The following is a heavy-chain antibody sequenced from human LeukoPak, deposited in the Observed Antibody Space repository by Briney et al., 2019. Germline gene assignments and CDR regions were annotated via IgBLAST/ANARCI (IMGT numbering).Heavy chain of an antibody. CDR2: IYSGDST. CDR3: ARGSAYSH. J-gene: IGHJ4*02. V-gene: IGHV3-66*02. D-gene: IGHD3-22*01. Sequence: PGGSLRLSCAASGFTFSTNYMSWVRQAPGKGLEWVSVIYSGDSTYYSDSVKGRFTISRDNSNNMLYLQMNSLRAEDTAVYYCARGSAYSHWGQGTLVTVSS. CDR1: GFTFSTNY.